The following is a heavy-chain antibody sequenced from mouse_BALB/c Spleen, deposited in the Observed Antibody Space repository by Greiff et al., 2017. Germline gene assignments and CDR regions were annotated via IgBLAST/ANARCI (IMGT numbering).Heavy chain of an antibody. CDR3: TRERGYYGNYNYAMDY. Sequence: EVMLVESGGGLVKPGGSLKLSCAASGFTFSSYTMSWVRQTPEKRLEWVATISSGGSYTYYLDSVKGRFTISRDNAKNTLYLQMSSLKSEDTAMYYCTRERGYYGNYNYAMDYWGQGTSVTVSS. CDR2: ISSGGSYT. J-gene: IGHJ4*01. D-gene: IGHD2-1*01. CDR1: GFTFSSYT. V-gene: IGHV5-6-4*01.